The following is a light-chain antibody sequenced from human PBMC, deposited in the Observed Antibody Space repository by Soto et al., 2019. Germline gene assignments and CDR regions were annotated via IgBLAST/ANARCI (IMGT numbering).Light chain of an antibody. CDR3: SSFTSNRIYV. J-gene: IGLJ1*01. V-gene: IGLV2-14*03. CDR2: GVT. Sequence: LTQPTSVSGSPGQSITISCTGNHNDIGTYDYVSWYQQHPGRAPRLLIYGVTTRPSGISDRFSASKSGLTASLTISGLQPEDEADYYCSSFTSNRIYVFGPGTKV. CDR1: HNDIGTYDY.